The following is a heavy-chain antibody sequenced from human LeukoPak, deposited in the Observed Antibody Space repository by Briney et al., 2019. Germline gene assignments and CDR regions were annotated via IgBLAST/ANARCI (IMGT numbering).Heavy chain of an antibody. J-gene: IGHJ4*02. Sequence: SQTLSLTCDISGDSVSSNGAAWNWIRQSPSRGLEWLGRTYYRSKWYNDYAVPLESRMTINADTSKNHFSLQLNSVTPDDTAVYYCPRSGGTASGNYERATLDYWGQGTLVTVSS. D-gene: IGHD1-26*01. CDR1: GDSVSSNGAA. V-gene: IGHV6-1*01. CDR3: PRSGGTASGNYERATLDY. CDR2: TYYRSKWYN.